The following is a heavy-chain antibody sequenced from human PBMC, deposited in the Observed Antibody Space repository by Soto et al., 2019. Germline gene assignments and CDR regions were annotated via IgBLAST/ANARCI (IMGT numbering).Heavy chain of an antibody. CDR2: IYPGDYET. V-gene: IGHV5-51*01. CDR1: GYTFSNFW. J-gene: IGHJ4*02. Sequence: PGESLKISCQCSGYTFSNFWIDWVRQLPGKGLEWMGIIYPGDYETRYSPSFHGKVTISADRSIGTAYLQWSGLEAWDSAFYFCARSPRSSPYFDYWGQGALVTVSS. CDR3: ARSPRSSPYFDY. D-gene: IGHD6-13*01.